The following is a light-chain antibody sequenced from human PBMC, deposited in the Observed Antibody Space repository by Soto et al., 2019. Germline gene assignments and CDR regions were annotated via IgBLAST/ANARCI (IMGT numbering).Light chain of an antibody. J-gene: IGKJ1*01. CDR2: DAS. CDR1: QTINSW. Sequence: DIQMTQSPSTLSRSVGDRVTITCRASQTINSWLAWYQQKPGKAPKVLIFDASSLKTGVPSRFSGSGSGTEFTLTISNLQPDDFATYYCQQYDSYSSGPFGQGTKVDIK. V-gene: IGKV1-5*01. CDR3: QQYDSYSSGP.